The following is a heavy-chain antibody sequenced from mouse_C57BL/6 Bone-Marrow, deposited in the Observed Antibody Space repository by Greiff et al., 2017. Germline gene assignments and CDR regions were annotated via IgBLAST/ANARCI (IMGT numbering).Heavy chain of an antibody. CDR1: GYTFTDHT. V-gene: IGHV1-78*01. J-gene: IGHJ2*01. CDR2: IYPRDGST. CDR3: EGGYGRWYYFDY. Sequence: VQLQQSDAELVKPGASVKISCKASGYTFTDHTIHWMKQRPEQGLEWIGHIYPRDGSTKYNEKFKGKATLTADKSSSTAYMQLNSLTSEDSAVYCGEGGYGRWYYFDYWGQGTTLTVSS. D-gene: IGHD1-1*01.